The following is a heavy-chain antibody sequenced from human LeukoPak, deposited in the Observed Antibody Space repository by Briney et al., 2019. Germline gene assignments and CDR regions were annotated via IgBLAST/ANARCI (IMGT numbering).Heavy chain of an antibody. CDR1: GGSIDNNY. Sequence: SETLSLTCSVSGGSIDNNYWNWIRQSAAKGLEWIGRIYPSGITNYNPSLKTRVTMSVDTSNNQFSLRLTSLTVADTAVYYCAREFTSGPTVYFDYWGQGTLVTVSS. CDR3: AREFTSGPTVYFDY. V-gene: IGHV4-4*07. J-gene: IGHJ4*02. D-gene: IGHD3-10*01. CDR2: IYPSGIT.